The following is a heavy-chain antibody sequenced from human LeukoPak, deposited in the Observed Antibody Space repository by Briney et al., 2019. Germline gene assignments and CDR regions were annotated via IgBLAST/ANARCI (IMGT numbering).Heavy chain of an antibody. CDR2: IYPGDSDT. Sequence: GESLKISCKGSGYSFTSYWIGWVRQMPGKGLEWMGIIYPGDSDTRYSPSFQGQVTISADKSISTAYLQRSSLKASDTAMYYCARKNGPGISSGWYSDYWGQGTLVTVSS. J-gene: IGHJ4*02. CDR3: ARKNGPGISSGWYSDY. D-gene: IGHD6-19*01. CDR1: GYSFTSYW. V-gene: IGHV5-51*01.